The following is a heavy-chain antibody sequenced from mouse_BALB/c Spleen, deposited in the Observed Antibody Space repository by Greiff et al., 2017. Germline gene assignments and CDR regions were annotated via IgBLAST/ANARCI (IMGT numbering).Heavy chain of an antibody. CDR1: GFSLTSSG. CDR3: ARYYYGSSLAWFAY. V-gene: IGHV2-9*02. D-gene: IGHD1-1*01. CDR2: IWAGGST. J-gene: IGHJ3*01. Sequence: QVQLQQSGPGLVAPSQSLSITCTVSGFSLTSSGVHWVRQPPGKGLEWLGVIWAGGSTNYNSALMSRLSISKDNSKSQVFLKMNSLQTDDTAMYYCARYYYGSSLAWFAYWGQGTLVTVSA.